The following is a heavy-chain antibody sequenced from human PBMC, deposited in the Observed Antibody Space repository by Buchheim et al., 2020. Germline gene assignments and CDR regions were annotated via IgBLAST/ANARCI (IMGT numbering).Heavy chain of an antibody. J-gene: IGHJ5*02. CDR1: GFSFSTNG. V-gene: IGHV3-33*06. D-gene: IGHD3-16*01. Sequence: QVQLVESGGGVVQPGRSLRLSCAASGFSFSTNGMHWVRQAPGKGLEWVALIWYDGSNKYYADSVKDRFTISRDNPTNPMYLQVNSLRAEDTAVYYCAKQGGSFEFDPWGQGIL. CDR3: AKQGGSFEFDP. CDR2: IWYDGSNK.